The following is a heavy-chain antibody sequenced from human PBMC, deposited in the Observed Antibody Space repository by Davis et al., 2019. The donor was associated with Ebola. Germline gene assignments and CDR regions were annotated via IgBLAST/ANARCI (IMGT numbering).Heavy chain of an antibody. Sequence: GGSLRLSCAASGFTFSSYAMSWVRQAPGKGLEWVSAISGSGGSTYYANSVKGRFTISRDNSKNTLYLQMNSLRAEDTAVYYCARTQEGYYDFWSGAYYYYYGMDVWGQGTTVTVSS. D-gene: IGHD3-3*01. CDR2: ISGSGGST. CDR1: GFTFSSYA. V-gene: IGHV3-23*01. CDR3: ARTQEGYYDFWSGAYYYYYGMDV. J-gene: IGHJ6*02.